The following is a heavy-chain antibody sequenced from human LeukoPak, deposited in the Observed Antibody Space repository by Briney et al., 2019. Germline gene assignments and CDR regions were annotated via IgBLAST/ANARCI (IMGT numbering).Heavy chain of an antibody. CDR3: ARIGLRLLEWLSPQMYYFDY. D-gene: IGHD3-3*01. J-gene: IGHJ4*02. CDR2: ISAYNGNT. V-gene: IGHV1-18*01. Sequence: ASVKVSCKASGYTFTSYGISWVRQAPGQGLEWMGWISAYNGNTNYAQKLQGRVTMTTDTSTSTAYMELRSLRSDDTAVYYCARIGLRLLEWLSPQMYYFDYWGQGTLVTVSS. CDR1: GYTFTSYG.